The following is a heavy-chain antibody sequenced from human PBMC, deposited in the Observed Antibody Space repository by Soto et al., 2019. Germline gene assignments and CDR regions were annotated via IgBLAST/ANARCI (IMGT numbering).Heavy chain of an antibody. V-gene: IGHV3-21*01. D-gene: IGHD3-3*01. Sequence: GGSLRLSCAASGFTFSSYSMNWVRQAPGKGLEWVSSISSSSSYIYYADSVKGRFTISRDNAKNSLYLQMNSLRAEDTAVYYCARGSVTYYDFWSGYLYGNWFDPWGQGTLVTVSS. CDR2: ISSSSSYI. CDR3: ARGSVTYYDFWSGYLYGNWFDP. CDR1: GFTFSSYS. J-gene: IGHJ5*02.